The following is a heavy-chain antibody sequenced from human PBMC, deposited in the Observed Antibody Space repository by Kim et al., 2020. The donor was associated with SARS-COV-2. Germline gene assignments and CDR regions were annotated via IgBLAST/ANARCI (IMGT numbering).Heavy chain of an antibody. V-gene: IGHV4-59*08. J-gene: IGHJ4*02. Sequence: NSTPCPPSRVTISLDTSPAQFSLKLTSVTAADTAVYFCARQGNSRNYYFDYWGQGTLVTVSS. CDR3: ARQGNSRNYYFDY. D-gene: IGHD1-7*01.